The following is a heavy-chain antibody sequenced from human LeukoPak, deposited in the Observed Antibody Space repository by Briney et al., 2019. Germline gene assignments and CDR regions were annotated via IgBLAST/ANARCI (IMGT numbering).Heavy chain of an antibody. CDR2: INPNRGDT. J-gene: IGHJ5*02. D-gene: IGHD6-19*01. Sequence: ASVKVSCKASGYTFTGYYMHWVRPAPGQGLEWMGWINPNRGDTNYAQKFQGRVTMTRDTSISTAYMALSRLRSDDTAVYYCARSSRVAGSYNLFDPWGQGTLVTVSS. CDR3: ARSSRVAGSYNLFDP. V-gene: IGHV1-2*02. CDR1: GYTFTGYY.